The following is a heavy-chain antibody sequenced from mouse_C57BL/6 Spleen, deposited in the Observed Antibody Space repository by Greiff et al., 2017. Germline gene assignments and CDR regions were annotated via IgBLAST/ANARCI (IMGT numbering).Heavy chain of an antibody. V-gene: IGHV5-4*01. D-gene: IGHD1-1*01. CDR2: ISDGGSYT. CDR1: GFTFSSYA. Sequence: EVQLVESGGGLVKPGGSLKLSCAASGFTFSSYAMSWVRQTPEKRLEWVATISDGGSYTYYPDNVKGRFTISRDNAKNNLYLQMSHLKSEDTAMYYCARDYYGSSYDWYFDVWGTETLVTVS. CDR3: ARDYYGSSYDWYFDV. J-gene: IGHJ1*03.